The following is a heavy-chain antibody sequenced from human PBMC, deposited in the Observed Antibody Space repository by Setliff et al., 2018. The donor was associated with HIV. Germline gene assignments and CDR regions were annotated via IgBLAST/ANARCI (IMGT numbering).Heavy chain of an antibody. J-gene: IGHJ5*02. CDR1: GYNFENYA. Sequence: ASVKVSCKTSGYNFENYAISWVRQAPGQGLEWMGWINANSGSPTYAQAFTGRFLFSVDTVVATAYLQINNLKTEDTAVYFCARGLYGDYGGDLNWLDPWGHGTRVTVSS. D-gene: IGHD4-17*01. V-gene: IGHV7-4-1*02. CDR3: ARGLYGDYGGDLNWLDP. CDR2: INANSGSP.